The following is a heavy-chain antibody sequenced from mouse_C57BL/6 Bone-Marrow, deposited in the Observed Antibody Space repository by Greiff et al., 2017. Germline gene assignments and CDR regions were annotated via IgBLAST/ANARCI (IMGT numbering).Heavy chain of an antibody. Sequence: VKLVESGPGLVQPSQSLSITCTVSGFSLTSYGVHWVRQSPGKGLEWLGVIWRGGSTDYNAAFMSRLSITKDNSKSQVFFKMNSLQADDTAIYYCSIYGSSFWYFDVWGTGTTVTVSS. CDR3: SIYGSSFWYFDV. CDR2: IWRGGST. J-gene: IGHJ1*03. V-gene: IGHV2-5*01. CDR1: GFSLTSYG. D-gene: IGHD1-1*01.